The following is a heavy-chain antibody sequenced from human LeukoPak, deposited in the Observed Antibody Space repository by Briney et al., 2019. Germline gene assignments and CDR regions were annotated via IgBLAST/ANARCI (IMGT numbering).Heavy chain of an antibody. V-gene: IGHV1-3*01. Sequence: ASVKVSCKASGYTFTSYAMHWVRQAPGQRLEWMGWINAGNGNTKYSQKFQGRVTITRDTSASTAYMELSSLRSEDTAVYYCAFICSSTSCYDYWGQGTLVTVSS. CDR1: GYTFTSYA. J-gene: IGHJ4*02. CDR2: INAGNGNT. D-gene: IGHD2-2*01. CDR3: AFICSSTSCYDY.